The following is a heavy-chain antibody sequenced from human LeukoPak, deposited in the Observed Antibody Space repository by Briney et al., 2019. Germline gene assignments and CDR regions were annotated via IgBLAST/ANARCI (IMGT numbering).Heavy chain of an antibody. CDR2: INPSGGST. Sequence: ASVKVSCKASGYTFTSYYMHWVRQAPGQGLEWMGIINPSGGSTSYAQKFQGRVTMTRDTSTSTAYMELRSLRSDDTAVYYCARGLRENWFDPWGQGTLVTVSS. J-gene: IGHJ5*02. CDR3: ARGLRENWFDP. CDR1: GYTFTSYY. V-gene: IGHV1-46*01. D-gene: IGHD4-17*01.